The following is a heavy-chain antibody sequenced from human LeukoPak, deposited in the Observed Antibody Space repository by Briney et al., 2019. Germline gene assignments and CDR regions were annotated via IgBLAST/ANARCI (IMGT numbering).Heavy chain of an antibody. CDR1: GFTFSSYG. D-gene: IGHD4-11*01. CDR3: ARVPNDYSNYYFDY. V-gene: IGHV3-23*01. J-gene: IGHJ4*02. Sequence: GGSLRLPCAASGFTFSSYGMSWVRQAPGKGLEWVSAISGSGGSTYYADSVKGRFTISRDNSKNTLYLQMNSPRAEDTAVYYCARVPNDYSNYYFDYWGQGTLVTVSS. CDR2: ISGSGGST.